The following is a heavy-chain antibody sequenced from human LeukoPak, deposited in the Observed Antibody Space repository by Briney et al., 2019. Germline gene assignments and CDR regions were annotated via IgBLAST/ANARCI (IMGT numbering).Heavy chain of an antibody. Sequence: PSETLSLTCTDSGGSIYSTTFYWGWIRQPPGKGLEWIGSMYYDGSTYHNPSLKSRVTISVDTSKNQFSLKLSSVTAADTAVYYCARGVWFGELSFDYWGQGTLVTVSS. CDR2: MYYDGST. CDR1: GGSIYSTTFY. D-gene: IGHD3-10*01. CDR3: ARGVWFGELSFDY. V-gene: IGHV4-39*07. J-gene: IGHJ4*02.